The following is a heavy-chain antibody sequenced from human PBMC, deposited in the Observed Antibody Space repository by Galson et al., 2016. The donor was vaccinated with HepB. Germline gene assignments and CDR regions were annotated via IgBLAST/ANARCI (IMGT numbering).Heavy chain of an antibody. D-gene: IGHD2-15*01. CDR2: IWFDGSSK. CDR3: ARGTFCSGDSCYSPAFDM. CDR1: GFTFSSYG. J-gene: IGHJ3*02. V-gene: IGHV3-33*01. Sequence: SLRLSCAASGFTFSSYGMHWVRQAPGKGLEWVAVIWFDGSSKNYVDSVRGRFTISRDNSKNTLCLQMNTLRAEDTAVYYCARGTFCSGDSCYSPAFDMWGQGTMVTVSS.